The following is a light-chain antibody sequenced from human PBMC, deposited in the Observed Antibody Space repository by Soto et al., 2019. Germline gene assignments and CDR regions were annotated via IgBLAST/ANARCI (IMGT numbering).Light chain of an antibody. Sequence: IQLTQSPSSLSASVGDRVTITCRASQAINSYLDWYQQEPGKAPKLLIYGGSTLQSGVPSRFSGSGSGTDFTLTISSLQSEDFATYYCQHLNAFPLTFGGGTKVEI. CDR1: QAINSY. V-gene: IGKV1-9*01. CDR2: GGS. J-gene: IGKJ4*01. CDR3: QHLNAFPLT.